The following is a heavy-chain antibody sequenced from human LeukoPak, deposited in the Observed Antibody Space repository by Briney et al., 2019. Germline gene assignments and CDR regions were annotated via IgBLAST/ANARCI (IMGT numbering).Heavy chain of an antibody. D-gene: IGHD2-15*01. Sequence: GGSLRLSCAASGFTFSSYAMSWVRQAPGKGLEWVSAISGSSGSTYYADSVKGRFTISRDNSKNTLYLQMNSLRAEDTAVYYCAKQLGYCSDGSCYFPHWGQGTLVTVSS. J-gene: IGHJ1*01. CDR1: GFTFSSYA. CDR2: ISGSSGST. CDR3: AKQLGYCSDGSCYFPH. V-gene: IGHV3-23*01.